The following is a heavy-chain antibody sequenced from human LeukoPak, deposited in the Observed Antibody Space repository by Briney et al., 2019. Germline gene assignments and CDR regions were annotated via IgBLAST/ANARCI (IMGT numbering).Heavy chain of an antibody. J-gene: IGHJ4*02. CDR1: GGSISSYY. CDR2: IHYSVST. Sequence: SETLSLTCTVPGGSISSYYWSWIRQPPGKGLEWIGNIHYSVSTKYYPSLKSRVTILVDTSRNQLSLRMSSVTAADTAVYYCARPYRSGWSGSFDYWGQGTLVTVSS. D-gene: IGHD6-19*01. V-gene: IGHV4-59*01. CDR3: ARPYRSGWSGSFDY.